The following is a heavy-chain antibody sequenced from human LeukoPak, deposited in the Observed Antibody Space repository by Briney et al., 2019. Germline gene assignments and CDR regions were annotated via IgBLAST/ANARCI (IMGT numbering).Heavy chain of an antibody. CDR3: AKDRSSWYYPFDS. V-gene: IGHV3-23*01. Sequence: GGSLRLSCVASGFTFSSYAMSWVRQAPGKGLEGVSVVSGGGHNIYYADSVKGRFTMSRDNSKNTVYLQMNSLRAEDTAVYYCAKDRSSWYYPFDSWGPGTLVTVSS. CDR2: VSGGGHNI. D-gene: IGHD3-3*01. J-gene: IGHJ4*02. CDR1: GFTFSSYA.